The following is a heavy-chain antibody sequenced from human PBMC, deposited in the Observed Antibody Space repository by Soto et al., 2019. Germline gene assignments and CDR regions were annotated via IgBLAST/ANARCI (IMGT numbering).Heavy chain of an antibody. Sequence: QVQLVQSGAEVKKPGASVKVSCKASGYTFTSYDINWVRQATGQGLEWMGWMNPNSGNTGYAQKLQGRVTMTRNTSISTAYMELSSLRSEDTAVYYCARSRVAVAAVDYWGQGTLVTVSS. J-gene: IGHJ4*02. V-gene: IGHV1-8*01. D-gene: IGHD6-19*01. CDR2: MNPNSGNT. CDR3: ARSRVAVAAVDY. CDR1: GYTFTSYD.